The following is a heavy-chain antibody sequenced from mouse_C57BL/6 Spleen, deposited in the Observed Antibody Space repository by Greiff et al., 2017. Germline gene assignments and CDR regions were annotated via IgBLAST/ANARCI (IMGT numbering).Heavy chain of an antibody. CDR1: GYTFTSYW. CDR3: ARSITTVPYFDD. Sequence: VQLQQPGAELVKPGASVKMSCKASGYTFTSYWITWVKQRPGQGLEWIGDIYPGSGSTNYNEKFKSKATLTVDTSSSTAYMQLSSLTSEDSAVYYCARSITTVPYFDDWGQGTTLTVSS. D-gene: IGHD1-1*01. CDR2: IYPGSGST. V-gene: IGHV1-55*01. J-gene: IGHJ2*01.